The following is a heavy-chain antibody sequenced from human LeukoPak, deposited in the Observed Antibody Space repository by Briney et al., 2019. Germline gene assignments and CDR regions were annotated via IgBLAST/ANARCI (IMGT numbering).Heavy chain of an antibody. V-gene: IGHV1-69*04. CDR1: GGTFSSYA. CDR2: IIPILGIA. D-gene: IGHD2-15*01. Sequence: SVKVSCKASGGTFSSYAISWVRQAPGQGLEWMGRIIPILGIANYAQKFQGRVTITADKSTSTAYMELSSLRSEDTAVYYCARVSASYCSGGSCYSDYYYYYGMDVWGQGTTVTVSS. CDR3: ARVSASYCSGGSCYSDYYYYYGMDV. J-gene: IGHJ6*02.